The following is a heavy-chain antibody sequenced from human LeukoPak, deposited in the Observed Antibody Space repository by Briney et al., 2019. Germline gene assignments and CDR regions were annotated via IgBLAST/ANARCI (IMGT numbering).Heavy chain of an antibody. CDR3: ARDRGYSTFDY. CDR1: GFTFSRHW. V-gene: IGHV3-7*01. Sequence: GGSLRLSCAASGFTFSRHWMSWVRQAPGKGLEWVANIKEDGGEKYDADSVKGRIIISRDNAKNSLYLQMNSLRAEDTAVYSCARDRGYSTFDYWGQGTLVTVSS. J-gene: IGHJ4*02. D-gene: IGHD3-22*01. CDR2: IKEDGGEK.